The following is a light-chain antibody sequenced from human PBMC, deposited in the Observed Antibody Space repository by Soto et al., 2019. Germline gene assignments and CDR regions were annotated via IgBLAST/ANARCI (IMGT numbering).Light chain of an antibody. CDR1: HDITSF. Sequence: DIQMTQSPSSLSASVGDRVTITCQASHDITSFLNWYQHKPGRAPKILIYDASILEAGVPTRFSGSGSGTHFTFTISSLQPEDVATYYCQHCDYLPIFGPGTTVDFK. J-gene: IGKJ3*01. V-gene: IGKV1-33*01. CDR3: QHCDYLPI. CDR2: DAS.